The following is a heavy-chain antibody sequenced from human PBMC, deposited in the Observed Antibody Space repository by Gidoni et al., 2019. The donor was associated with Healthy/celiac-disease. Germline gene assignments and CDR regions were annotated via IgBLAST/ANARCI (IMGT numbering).Heavy chain of an antibody. Sequence: EVQLVETGGGLVQPGGSRRLSCAAPGFSFSSYAMRWVRQAPGKGLAWVSAISGSGGSTYYADSVKGRFTISRDNSKNTLYLQMNSLRAEDTAVYYCAKDGQRRSSGWYRRDYYGMDVWGQGTTVTVSS. D-gene: IGHD6-19*01. CDR3: AKDGQRRSSGWYRRDYYGMDV. J-gene: IGHJ6*02. CDR2: ISGSGGST. V-gene: IGHV3-23*04. CDR1: GFSFSSYA.